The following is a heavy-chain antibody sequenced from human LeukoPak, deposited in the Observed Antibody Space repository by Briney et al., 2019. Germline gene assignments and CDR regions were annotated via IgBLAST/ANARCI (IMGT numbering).Heavy chain of an antibody. CDR3: ARDQRRGWFGELLPYNWFDP. D-gene: IGHD3-10*01. CDR1: GGSFSGYY. Sequence: SETLSLTCAVYGGSFSGYYWSWIRQPPGKGLEWIGEINHSGSTNYNPSLKSRVTISVDTSKNQFSLKLSSVTAADTAVYYCARDQRRGWFGELLPYNWFDPWGRGTLVTVSS. V-gene: IGHV4-34*01. J-gene: IGHJ5*02. CDR2: INHSGST.